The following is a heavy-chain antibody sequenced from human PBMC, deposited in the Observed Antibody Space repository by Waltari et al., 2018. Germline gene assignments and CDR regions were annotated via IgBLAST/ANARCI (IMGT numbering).Heavy chain of an antibody. Sequence: EVRLVESGGGLVQPGGSLRLSCAASGFAFANYGMSWVRQAQGKSRECGASISGGWGTTYYADSVKGRFTMSKDNSKNTLFLQMNSLRVDDTADYYCAKSSGSYYEVFDYWGRGTLVTVSS. CDR2: ISGGWGTT. D-gene: IGHD1-26*01. J-gene: IGHJ4*02. V-gene: IGHV3-23*04. CDR3: AKSSGSYYEVFDY. CDR1: GFAFANYG.